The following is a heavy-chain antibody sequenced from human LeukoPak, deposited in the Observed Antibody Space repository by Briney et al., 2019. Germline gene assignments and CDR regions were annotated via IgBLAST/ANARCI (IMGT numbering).Heavy chain of an antibody. CDR3: ARDQRWRNVI. CDR1: GDSVSSNTAA. V-gene: IGHV6-1*01. J-gene: IGHJ3*02. D-gene: IGHD1-1*01. CDR2: TYYRSKWYN. Sequence: SQTLSLTCGISGDSVSSNTAAWNWIRQSPSRGLEWLGRTYYRSKWYNNYAVSVKSRITINSDSSKNQVSLQLNSVSPEDTAVYYCARDQRWRNVIWGQGTMVTVSS.